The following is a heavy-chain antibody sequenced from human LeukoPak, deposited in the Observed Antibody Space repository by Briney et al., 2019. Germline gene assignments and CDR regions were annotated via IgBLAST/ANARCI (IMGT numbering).Heavy chain of an antibody. CDR1: GFTFSSYE. Sequence: PGGSLRLSCAASGFTFSSYEMNWVRQAPGKGLEWVSYISGSGGTIYYGDSVKGRFTISRDNAKNSMYLQMNSLRAEDTAVYYCARDEIRSGAFDIWGQGTMVTVSS. CDR2: ISGSGGTI. V-gene: IGHV3-48*03. D-gene: IGHD3-10*01. CDR3: ARDEIRSGAFDI. J-gene: IGHJ3*02.